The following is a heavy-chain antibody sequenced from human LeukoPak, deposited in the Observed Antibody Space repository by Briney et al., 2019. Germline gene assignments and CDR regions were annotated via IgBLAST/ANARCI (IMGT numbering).Heavy chain of an antibody. Sequence: GGSLRLSCAASGFTFSSYWMHWVRQAPGKGLVWVSRINSDGSSTSYADSVKGRFTISRDNSKSTLSLQMNSLRAEDTAIYYCATYRQVLLPFESWGQGTLVTVSS. D-gene: IGHD2-8*02. CDR2: INSDGSST. CDR1: GFTFSSYW. V-gene: IGHV3-74*01. CDR3: ATYRQVLLPFES. J-gene: IGHJ4*02.